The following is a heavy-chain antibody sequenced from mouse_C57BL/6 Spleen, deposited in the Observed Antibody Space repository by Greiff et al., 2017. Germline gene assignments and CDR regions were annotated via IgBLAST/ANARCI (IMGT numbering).Heavy chain of an antibody. V-gene: IGHV1-26*01. D-gene: IGHD1-1*01. J-gene: IGHJ4*01. CDR1: GYTFTDYY. Sequence: VQLQQSGPELVKPGASVKISCKASGYTFTDYYMNWVKQSHGKSLEWIGDINPNNGGTSYNQKFKGKATLTVDKSSSTAYMELRCMTSEDSAVYYCASPRTDYYGSSYAMDDWGQGTSVTVSS. CDR2: INPNNGGT. CDR3: ASPRTDYYGSSYAMDD.